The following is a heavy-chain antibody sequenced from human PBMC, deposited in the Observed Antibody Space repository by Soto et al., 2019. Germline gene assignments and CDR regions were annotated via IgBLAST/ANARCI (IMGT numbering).Heavy chain of an antibody. CDR2: IKQDGSEK. CDR3: ARDRNGHYGDFRAFDI. V-gene: IGHV3-7*05. J-gene: IGHJ3*02. D-gene: IGHD4-17*01. CDR1: GFTFSSFW. Sequence: EVQLVESGGGLVQPGGSLRLSCAASGFTFSSFWMSWVRQAPGKGLEWVANIKQDGSEKYYVDAVKGRVTISRDNAKNSLYLQMNSLRAEDTAVYVCARDRNGHYGDFRAFDIWGQGTMVTVSS.